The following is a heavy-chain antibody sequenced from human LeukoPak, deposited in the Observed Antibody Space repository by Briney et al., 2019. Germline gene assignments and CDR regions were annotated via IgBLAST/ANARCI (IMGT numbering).Heavy chain of an antibody. V-gene: IGHV3-9*01. J-gene: IGHJ4*02. Sequence: GRSLRLSCAASGFTFDGYAMHWVRQAPGKGLEWVSGISWNSGSIGYADSVKGRFTISRDNAKNSLYLQMNSLRAEDTALYYCAKDRAFYYGSGSYPDYWGQGTLVTVSS. CDR2: ISWNSGSI. D-gene: IGHD3-10*01. CDR3: AKDRAFYYGSGSYPDY. CDR1: GFTFDGYA.